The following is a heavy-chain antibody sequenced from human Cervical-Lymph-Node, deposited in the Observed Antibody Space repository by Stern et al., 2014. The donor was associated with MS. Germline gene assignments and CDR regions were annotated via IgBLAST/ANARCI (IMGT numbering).Heavy chain of an antibody. J-gene: IGHJ4*02. Sequence: QVQLVQSGPGLVKPSETLSLTCTVSGGSISGYYWSWIRQSPGKGLEWIGNIYFSGSTSYNPSLKSRVTISIDTSGMQFSLRLSSVTAADTAVYYCARCTTDLWSGYNHFDYWGRGTLVSVSS. CDR2: IYFSGST. V-gene: IGHV4-4*09. D-gene: IGHD3-3*01. CDR1: GGSISGYY. CDR3: ARCTTDLWSGYNHFDY.